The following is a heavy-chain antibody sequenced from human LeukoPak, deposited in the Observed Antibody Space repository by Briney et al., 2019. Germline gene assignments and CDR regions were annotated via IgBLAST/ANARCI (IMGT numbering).Heavy chain of an antibody. Sequence: GGSLRLSCAASGFTSSSYSMNWVRQAPGKGLEWVSSISSSSGYIYYADSVKGRFTISRDNAKNSLYLQMNSLRAEDTAVYYCAKDASGSYYYFDYWGQGTLVTVSS. D-gene: IGHD1-26*01. CDR1: GFTSSSYS. CDR2: ISSSSGYI. V-gene: IGHV3-21*01. J-gene: IGHJ4*02. CDR3: AKDASGSYYYFDY.